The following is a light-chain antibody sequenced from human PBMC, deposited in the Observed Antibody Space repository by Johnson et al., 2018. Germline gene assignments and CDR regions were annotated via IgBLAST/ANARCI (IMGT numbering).Light chain of an antibody. V-gene: IGLV1-51*02. CDR2: ENN. CDR1: SSNIGNNY. CDR3: GTWDSSLSAGNV. Sequence: QSVLTQPPSVSAAPGQKVTISCSGSSSNIGNNYVSWYQQLPGTAPKLLIYENNKRPSGIPDRFSGSQSGTSATLGLTGLQTGDEADYYCGTWDSSLSAGNVFGTGTKGTVL. J-gene: IGLJ1*01.